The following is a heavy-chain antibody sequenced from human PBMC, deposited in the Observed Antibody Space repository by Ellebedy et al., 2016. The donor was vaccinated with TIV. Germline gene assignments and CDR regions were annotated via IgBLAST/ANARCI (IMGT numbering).Heavy chain of an antibody. D-gene: IGHD2-15*01. CDR1: GYSFTSYW. Sequence: GGSLRLXCKGSGYSFTSYWIGWVRQMPGKGLEWMGIIYPGDSDTRYSPSFQGQVTISADKSISTAYLQWSSLKASDTAMYYCARYGGSSGAGAFDIWGQGTMVTVSS. J-gene: IGHJ3*02. CDR2: IYPGDSDT. V-gene: IGHV5-51*01. CDR3: ARYGGSSGAGAFDI.